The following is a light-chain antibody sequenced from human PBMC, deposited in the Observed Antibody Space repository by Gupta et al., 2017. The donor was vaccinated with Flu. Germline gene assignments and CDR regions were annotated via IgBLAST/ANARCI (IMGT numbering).Light chain of an antibody. CDR2: GAS. CDR3: QQDGSSPGT. J-gene: IGKJ1*01. V-gene: IGKV3-20*01. Sequence: EIVLTQSPGTLSLSPGERATLSCRASQSVSSSYLAWYQQKPGQAPRLLIYGASSRATGLPDRFSGSGSGTDFTLTISRREPEDFAVYYCQQDGSSPGTFGQGTXVEIK. CDR1: QSVSSSY.